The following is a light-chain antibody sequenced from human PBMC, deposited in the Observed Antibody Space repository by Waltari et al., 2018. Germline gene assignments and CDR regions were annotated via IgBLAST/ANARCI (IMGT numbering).Light chain of an antibody. CDR3: QQYYSIPYT. J-gene: IGKJ2*01. V-gene: IGKV1-27*01. CDR2: NAS. Sequence: DIQMTQSPPALSASVGDRVTITCRASHDINNHLTWYQQKAGRVPTLLIYNASILESGVPSRFSGSGSGTDFALTISSLQAEDVAVYYCQQYYSIPYTFGQGTKLEIK. CDR1: HDINNH.